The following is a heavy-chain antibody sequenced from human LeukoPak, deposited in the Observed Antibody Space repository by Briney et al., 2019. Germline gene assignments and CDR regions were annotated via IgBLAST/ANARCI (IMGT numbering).Heavy chain of an antibody. D-gene: IGHD5/OR15-5a*01. CDR3: ARDSVTSRAFDI. CDR1: GSTFSDYY. J-gene: IGHJ3*02. V-gene: IGHV3-11*01. CDR2: MGSSGSTI. Sequence: GGSQRLSCAASGSTFSDYYMSWIRQERGKGLEWVSYMGSSGSTIYYADSVKGRFTISSDNAKNSLYLQMNSLRAEDTAMYYCARDSVTSRAFDIWGQGTMVTVSS.